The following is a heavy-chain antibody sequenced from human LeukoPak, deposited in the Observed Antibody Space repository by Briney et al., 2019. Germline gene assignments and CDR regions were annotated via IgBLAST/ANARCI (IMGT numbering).Heavy chain of an antibody. D-gene: IGHD6-13*01. V-gene: IGHV3-23*01. J-gene: IGHJ1*01. CDR3: AKDPARYSSSWYAEYFQH. Sequence: GGSLRLSCAASGFTFSDYSMIWVRQAPGKGLEWVSAISGSGGSTYYADSVKGRFTISRDNSKNTLYLQMNSLRAEDTAVYYCAKDPARYSSSWYAEYFQHWGQGTLVTVSS. CDR1: GFTFSDYS. CDR2: ISGSGGST.